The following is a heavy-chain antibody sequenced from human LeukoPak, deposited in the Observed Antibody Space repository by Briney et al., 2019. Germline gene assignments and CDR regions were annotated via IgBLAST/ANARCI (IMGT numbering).Heavy chain of an antibody. CDR1: GASITRSTYY. Sequence: SETLSLTCTVSGASITRSTYYCGWIRQPPGKGLEWIGCIYYSGATQYNPSLKSRVTILVDTSKNQFSLKMSSVTAADTAFYYCARELRYSSADSCYSCDYWGRGSLVTVSS. CDR2: IYYSGAT. V-gene: IGHV4-39*07. CDR3: ARELRYSSADSCYSCDY. J-gene: IGHJ4*02. D-gene: IGHD2-15*01.